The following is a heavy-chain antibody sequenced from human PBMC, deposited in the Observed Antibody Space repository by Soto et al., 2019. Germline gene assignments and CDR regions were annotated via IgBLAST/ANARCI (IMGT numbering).Heavy chain of an antibody. CDR3: PRVYGDYEGFDY. D-gene: IGHD4-17*01. V-gene: IGHV1-8*01. J-gene: IGHJ4*02. CDR2: MNPNSGNT. CDR1: GYTFTSYD. Sequence: QVQLVQSGAEVKKPGASVKVSCKASGYTFTSYDINWVRQATGQGLEWMGWMNPNSGNTGYAQKFQGRVTMTRNTSTSTAYMELSSLRSEDTAVYYCPRVYGDYEGFDYWGQGTLVTVSS.